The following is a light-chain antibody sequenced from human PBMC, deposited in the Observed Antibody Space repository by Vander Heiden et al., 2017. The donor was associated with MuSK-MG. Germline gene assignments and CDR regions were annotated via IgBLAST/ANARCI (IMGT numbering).Light chain of an antibody. CDR3: QVGDSSSDHP. Sequence: SYVLTQSPSVSVAPGETARITCGGENIGTKTVHWYQQRPGQAPLLVIYHDSGRPAGIPGRFSGSNSGDTAALTISRGEDGDEADFYCQVGDSSSDHPFGGGTKLTVL. CDR1: NIGTKT. CDR2: HDS. J-gene: IGLJ2*01. V-gene: IGLV3-21*01.